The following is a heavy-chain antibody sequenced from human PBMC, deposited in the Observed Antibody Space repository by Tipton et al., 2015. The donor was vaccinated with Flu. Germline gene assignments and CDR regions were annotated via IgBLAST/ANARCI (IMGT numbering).Heavy chain of an antibody. V-gene: IGHV4-59*01. J-gene: IGHJ4*02. D-gene: IGHD3-9*01. CDR1: GGSIRSYY. CDR3: ARGINDLTGPRFDY. CDR2: IYYSGSP. Sequence: LRLSCTVSGGSIRSYYWSWIRQPPGKGLEWIGYIYYSGSPNYNPSLKSRVTISVDTSKNQFSLKLSSVTAADTAVYYCARGINDLTGPRFDYWGQGTLVAVSS.